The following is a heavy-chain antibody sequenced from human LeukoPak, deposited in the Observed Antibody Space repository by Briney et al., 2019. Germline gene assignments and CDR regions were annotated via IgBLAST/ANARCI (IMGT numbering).Heavy chain of an antibody. J-gene: IGHJ4*02. Sequence: PGGSLRLSCAASGFTFSDYEMSWVRQAPGKGLEWVSALSGSGGSTYYADSVKGRFTISRDNSKNTLFLQMNSLRAEDTAVYYCATVYWTMVRGVDYWGQGTLVTVSS. CDR3: ATVYWTMVRGVDY. D-gene: IGHD3-10*01. V-gene: IGHV3-23*01. CDR1: GFTFSDYE. CDR2: LSGSGGST.